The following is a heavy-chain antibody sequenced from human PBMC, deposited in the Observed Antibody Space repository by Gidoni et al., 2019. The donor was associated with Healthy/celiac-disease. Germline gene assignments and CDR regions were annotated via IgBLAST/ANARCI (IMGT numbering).Heavy chain of an antibody. D-gene: IGHD3-22*01. Sequence: EVQLVESGGVVVQPGGSLRLSCSASGFTFDDYTMHWVRQAPGKGLEWVSLISWDGGSTYYADSVKGRFTISRDNSKNSLYLQMNSLRTEDTALYYCAKGYYDSSGYYPYYFDYWGQGTLVTVSS. CDR3: AKGYYDSSGYYPYYFDY. CDR1: GFTFDDYT. J-gene: IGHJ4*02. CDR2: ISWDGGST. V-gene: IGHV3-43*01.